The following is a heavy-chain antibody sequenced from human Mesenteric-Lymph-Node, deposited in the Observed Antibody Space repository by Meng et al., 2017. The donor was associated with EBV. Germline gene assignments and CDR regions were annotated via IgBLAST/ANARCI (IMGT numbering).Heavy chain of an antibody. V-gene: IGHV1-18*01. CDR1: GY. Sequence: QVHLVQSGVEVKNPGASVRVSCKASGYITWVRQAPGQGLEWMGWVAPYNGDTNYAQKFQDRVAMTTDISTSTAYMELRSLRSDDTAVYYCATGDLYFEQWGQGTLGTVSS. D-gene: IGHD2-21*02. CDR2: VAPYNGDT. J-gene: IGHJ4*02. CDR3: ATGDLYFEQ.